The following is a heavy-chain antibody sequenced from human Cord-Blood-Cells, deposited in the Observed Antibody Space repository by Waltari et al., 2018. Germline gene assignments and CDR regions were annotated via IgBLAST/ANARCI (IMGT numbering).Heavy chain of an antibody. CDR2: IIPIFGTA. Sequence: QVQLVQSGAEVKKPGSSVKVSCKASGGTFRSYAISWVRQAPGQGLEWMGGIIPIFGTANYAQKFQGRVTITADKSTSTAYMELSSLRSEDMAVYYCASGLGIAAAHAFDIWGQGTMVTVSS. CDR1: GGTFRSYA. V-gene: IGHV1-69*06. CDR3: ASGLGIAAAHAFDI. D-gene: IGHD6-13*01. J-gene: IGHJ3*02.